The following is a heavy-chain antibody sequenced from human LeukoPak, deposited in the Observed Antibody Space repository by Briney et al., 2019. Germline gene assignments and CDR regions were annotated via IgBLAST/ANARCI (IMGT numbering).Heavy chain of an antibody. CDR2: IKSKTDGGTT. V-gene: IGHV3-15*01. CDR3: TTVDYGDFIDY. D-gene: IGHD4-17*01. Sequence: GSLRLPCAASGFTFSNARMSWVRQAPGKGLEWVGRIKSKTDGGTTDYAAPVKGRFTISRDDSKNTLYLQMNSLKTEDTAVYYCTTVDYGDFIDYWGQGTLVTVSS. J-gene: IGHJ4*02. CDR1: GFTFSNAR.